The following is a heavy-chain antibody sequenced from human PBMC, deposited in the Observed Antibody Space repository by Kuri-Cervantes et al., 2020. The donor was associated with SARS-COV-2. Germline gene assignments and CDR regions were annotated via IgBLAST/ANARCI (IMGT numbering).Heavy chain of an antibody. Sequence: GESLKISCAASGFTFDDYGMSWVRQAPGKGLEWVSGINWNGGSTGYADSVKGRFTISRDNAKNSLYLQMNSLRAEDTAVHHCARDPKLGLPPAWGQGTLVTVSS. CDR1: GFTFDDYG. V-gene: IGHV3-20*01. CDR3: ARDPKLGLPPA. CDR2: INWNGGST. D-gene: IGHD1-7*01. J-gene: IGHJ5*02.